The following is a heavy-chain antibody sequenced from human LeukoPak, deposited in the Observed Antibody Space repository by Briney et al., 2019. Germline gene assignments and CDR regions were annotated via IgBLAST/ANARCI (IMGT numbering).Heavy chain of an antibody. J-gene: IGHJ5*02. D-gene: IGHD1-26*01. Sequence: GASVKDSCKASGYTFTGYDLHWVRQAPGQGLEWMGWIYPKTGGTSYAQKFQGRVTMTRDTSISTAYMELIGLRSDDTAVYYCAGPWDQVGFDPWGQGTLVSVSS. V-gene: IGHV1-2*02. CDR2: IYPKTGGT. CDR1: GYTFTGYD. CDR3: AGPWDQVGFDP.